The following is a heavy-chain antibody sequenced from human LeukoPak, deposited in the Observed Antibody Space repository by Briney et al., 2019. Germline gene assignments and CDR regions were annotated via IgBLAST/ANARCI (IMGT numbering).Heavy chain of an antibody. CDR1: GFTFSSYG. J-gene: IGHJ6*02. D-gene: IGHD3-3*01. CDR2: IWYDGSNK. V-gene: IGHV3-33*01. Sequence: GGSLRLSCAASGFTFSSYGMHWVRQAPGKGLEWVAAIWYDGSNKYYADSVKGRFTISRDNSKNTLYLQMNSLRAEDTAVYYCARVQTIFGVAYGMDVWGQGTTVTVSS. CDR3: ARVQTIFGVAYGMDV.